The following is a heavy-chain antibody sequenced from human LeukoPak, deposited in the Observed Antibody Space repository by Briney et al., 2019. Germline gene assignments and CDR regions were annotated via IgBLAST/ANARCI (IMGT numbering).Heavy chain of an antibody. J-gene: IGHJ5*02. V-gene: IGHV4-39*01. CDR1: GGSISSSSYY. CDR3: ARWGPPGIDP. CDR2: IYYSGST. Sequence: SETLSLTCTVSGGSISSSSYYWGWIRQPPGKGLEWIGSIYYSGSTYYNPSLKSRVTISVDTSKNQFSLKLSSVTAADAAAYYCARWGPPGIDPWGQGTLVTVSS. D-gene: IGHD7-27*01.